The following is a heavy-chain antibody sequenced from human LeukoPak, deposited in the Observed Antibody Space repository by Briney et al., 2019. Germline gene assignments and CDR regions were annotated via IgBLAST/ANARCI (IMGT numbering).Heavy chain of an antibody. V-gene: IGHV4-39*01. Sequence: PSETLSLTCTVSGGSISSSSYYWGWIRQPPGKGLEWIGSIYYSGSTYYNPSVKSRGTISGDTSKNQFSLKLSSVTAADTAVYYCARQGAGSSGWYGLLGYYYYGMDVWGQGTTVTVSS. CDR2: IYYSGST. CDR3: ARQGAGSSGWYGLLGYYYYGMDV. D-gene: IGHD6-19*01. CDR1: GGSISSSSYY. J-gene: IGHJ6*02.